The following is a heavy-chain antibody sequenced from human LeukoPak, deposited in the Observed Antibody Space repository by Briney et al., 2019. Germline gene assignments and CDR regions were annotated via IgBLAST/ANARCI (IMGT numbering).Heavy chain of an antibody. CDR2: ISAYNGNT. J-gene: IGHJ4*02. CDR3: ARDDYYDSSGYFDY. V-gene: IGHV1-18*01. CDR1: GYTFSSYG. Sequence: ASVKVSCKASGYTFSSYGISWVRQAPGQGLEWMGWISAYNGNTNYAQKLQGRVTMTTDTSASTAYMELRSLRSDDTAVYYCARDDYYDSSGYFDYWGQGTLVTVSS. D-gene: IGHD3-22*01.